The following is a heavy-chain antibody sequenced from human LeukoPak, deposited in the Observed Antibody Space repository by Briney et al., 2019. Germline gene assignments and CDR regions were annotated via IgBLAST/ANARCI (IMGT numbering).Heavy chain of an antibody. J-gene: IGHJ6*02. CDR1: GFTFSSHE. CDR2: ISSSGSTI. V-gene: IGHV3-48*03. CDR3: ARERGGRGYYYGMDV. D-gene: IGHD1-26*01. Sequence: TGGSLRLSCAASGFTFSSHEMNWVRQAPGKGLEWVSYISSSGSTIYYADSVKGRFTISRDNAKNSLYLQMNSLRAEDTAVYYCARERGGRGYYYGMDVWGQGTTVTVSS.